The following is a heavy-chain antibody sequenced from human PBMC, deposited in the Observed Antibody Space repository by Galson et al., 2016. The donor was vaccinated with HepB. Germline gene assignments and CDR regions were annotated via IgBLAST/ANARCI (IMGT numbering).Heavy chain of an antibody. CDR2: IYYSGST. CDR3: ARGSYYDSSGYYFAFDI. D-gene: IGHD3-22*01. V-gene: IGHV4-59*01. CDR1: GGAISNYY. J-gene: IGHJ3*02. Sequence: SETLSLTCTVSGGAISNYYWTWIRQPPGKGLEWIGYIYYSGSTNYNPSLKSRVTISEDTSKSQFSLKLSSVTAADTAVYYCARGSYYDSSGYYFAFDIWGQGTMVTVSS.